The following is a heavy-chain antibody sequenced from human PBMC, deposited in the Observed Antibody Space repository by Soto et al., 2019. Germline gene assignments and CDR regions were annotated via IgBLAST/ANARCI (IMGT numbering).Heavy chain of an antibody. Sequence: QLQLQESGPGLVKPSETLSLTCTVSGGSISSSSYYWGWIRQPPGKGLEWIGSIYYSGSTYYNPSLKSRVTISVDTSKNQFSLKLSSVTAADTAVYYCARQGNLDTAMVTDFDYWGQGTLVTVSS. CDR1: GGSISSSSYY. D-gene: IGHD5-18*01. CDR3: ARQGNLDTAMVTDFDY. V-gene: IGHV4-39*01. CDR2: IYYSGST. J-gene: IGHJ4*02.